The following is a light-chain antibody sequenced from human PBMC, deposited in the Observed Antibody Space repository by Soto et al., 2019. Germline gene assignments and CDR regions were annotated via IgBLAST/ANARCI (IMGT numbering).Light chain of an antibody. Sequence: IQMTQSPSSLSASVGDRVTITCRASQRITTYLNWYQQKPGNATKLLITTAGTLQRGVPSRFSGSGSGTDFTLTITSLQREDFATYFCQQTYSTPYTFGQGTKLEIK. CDR2: TAG. CDR3: QQTYSTPYT. V-gene: IGKV1-39*01. CDR1: QRITTY. J-gene: IGKJ2*01.